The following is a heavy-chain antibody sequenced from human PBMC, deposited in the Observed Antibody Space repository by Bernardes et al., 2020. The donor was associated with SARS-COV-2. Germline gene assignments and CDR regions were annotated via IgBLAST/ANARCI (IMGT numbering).Heavy chain of an antibody. J-gene: IGHJ4*02. CDR1: GYTFTGYY. CDR3: SRVDYGGNSPSFDY. Sequence: ASVKVSCKASGYTFTGYYMHWVRQAPGQGLEWMGWINPNSGGTYYAQKFQGRVTMTRDTSISTAYMELSRLRSDDTAVYYCSRVDYGGNSPSFDYWGQGRLVTISS. D-gene: IGHD4-17*01. CDR2: INPNSGGT. V-gene: IGHV1-2*02.